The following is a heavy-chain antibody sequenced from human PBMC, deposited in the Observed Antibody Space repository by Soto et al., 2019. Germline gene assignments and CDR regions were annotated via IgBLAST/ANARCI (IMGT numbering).Heavy chain of an antibody. D-gene: IGHD3-9*01. CDR3: ARPPGYISDWYYFDL. V-gene: IGHV1-2*02. Sequence: AAVKVSCKASGYTFTDYYMHWVRQAPGQGFEWMGRISPKSGGANYAQKFQGRVTMTWDTSLNTAYMELSSLITEDTAVYYCARPPGYISDWYYFDLWGQGTQVTVSS. CDR1: GYTFTDYY. J-gene: IGHJ4*02. CDR2: ISPKSGGA.